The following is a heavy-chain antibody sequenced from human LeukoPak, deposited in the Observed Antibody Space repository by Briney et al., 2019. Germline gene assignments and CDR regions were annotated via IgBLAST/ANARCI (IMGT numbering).Heavy chain of an antibody. CDR1: GYTFTSYG. J-gene: IGHJ3*02. Sequence: GASVKVSCKASGYTFTSYGISWVRQAPGQGLEWMGWISAYNGNTNYAQKLQGRVTMTTDTSTSTAYMELRSLRSDDTAVYYCARDQNYDYVWGSAGDAFDIWGQGTMVTVSS. CDR3: ARDQNYDYVWGSAGDAFDI. D-gene: IGHD3-16*01. V-gene: IGHV1-18*01. CDR2: ISAYNGNT.